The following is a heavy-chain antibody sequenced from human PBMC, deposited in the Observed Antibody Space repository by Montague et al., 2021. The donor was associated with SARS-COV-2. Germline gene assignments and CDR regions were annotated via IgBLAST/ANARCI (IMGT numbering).Heavy chain of an antibody. Sequence: SETLSLTSAVYGGSFNDYYWSWIRQPPGKGLEWIGEINHGGSTNYSPSLKSRATISADTSKNQFSLKLKSVTAADTANYYCARGHQGVAMIVVVMIGAEYYFDYWGQGSLVTVSS. CDR3: ARGHQGVAMIVVVMIGAEYYFDY. J-gene: IGHJ4*02. V-gene: IGHV4-34*01. CDR1: GGSFNDYY. CDR2: INHGGST. D-gene: IGHD3-22*01.